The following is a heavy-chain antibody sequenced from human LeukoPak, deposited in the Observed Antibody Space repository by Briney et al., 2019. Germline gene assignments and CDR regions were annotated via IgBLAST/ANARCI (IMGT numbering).Heavy chain of an antibody. J-gene: IGHJ4*02. V-gene: IGHV1-2*02. Sequence: ASVKVSCKASGYTLSGYYIHWVRQAPGQGLEWMGYSSPNSGGANSAQKFRGRVTMTRDTSISTAYMELTRLGSDDTAVYYCAREGDGLLSKDFDYWGQGTLVTVSS. D-gene: IGHD2-15*01. CDR2: SSPNSGGA. CDR1: GYTLSGYY. CDR3: AREGDGLLSKDFDY.